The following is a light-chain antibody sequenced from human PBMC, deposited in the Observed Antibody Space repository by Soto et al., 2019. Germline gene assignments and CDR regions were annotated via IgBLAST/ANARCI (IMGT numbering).Light chain of an antibody. J-gene: IGKJ3*01. CDR3: PQYGSSLFT. V-gene: IGKV3-20*01. CDR2: GAS. CDR1: QSVSSSY. Sequence: EIVLTQSPGTLSWSPGERATLSCRASQSVSSSYLAWYQQKPGQAPRLLIYGASSRATGIPDRFSGSGSGKDFTLTISRLEPEDFAVYYGPQYGSSLFTFGPGTKVDIK.